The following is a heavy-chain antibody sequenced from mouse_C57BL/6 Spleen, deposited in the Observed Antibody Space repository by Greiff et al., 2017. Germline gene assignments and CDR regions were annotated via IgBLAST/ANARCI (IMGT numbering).Heavy chain of an antibody. Sequence: VQLQQSGPELVKPGASVKISCKASGYTFTDYYMNWVKQSHGKSLEWIGDINPNNGGTSYNQKFKGKATLTVDKSSSTAYMELRSLTSEDSAVYYCARGSVTTAYYFDYWGQGTTLTVSS. D-gene: IGHD1-2*01. J-gene: IGHJ2*01. V-gene: IGHV1-26*01. CDR1: GYTFTDYY. CDR2: INPNNGGT. CDR3: ARGSVTTAYYFDY.